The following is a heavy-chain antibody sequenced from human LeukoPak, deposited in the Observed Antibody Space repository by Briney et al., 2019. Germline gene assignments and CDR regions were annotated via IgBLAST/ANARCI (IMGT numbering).Heavy chain of an antibody. Sequence: GGSLRLSYAASGFTFSDYYMSWIRQAPGKGLEWVSYISSSGSTIYYADSVKGRFTISRDNAKNSLYLQMNSLRAEDTAVYYCARPYYYGSGSSRHWGQGTLVTVSS. CDR3: ARPYYYGSGSSRH. V-gene: IGHV3-11*04. D-gene: IGHD3-10*01. CDR2: ISSSGSTI. CDR1: GFTFSDYY. J-gene: IGHJ4*02.